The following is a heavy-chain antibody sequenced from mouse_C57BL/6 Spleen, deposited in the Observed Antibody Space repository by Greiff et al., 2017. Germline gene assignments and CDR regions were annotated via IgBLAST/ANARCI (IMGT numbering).Heavy chain of an antibody. J-gene: IGHJ2*01. Sequence: VQLQQPGAELVKPGASVKLSCKASGYTFTSYWMHWVKQRPGQGLEWIGMIHPNSGSTNYNEKFKSKATLTVDKSSSTAYMQLSSLTSEDSAVYYCARWGYYGNRDDWGQGTTLTVSS. CDR3: ARWGYYGNRDD. CDR2: IHPNSGST. V-gene: IGHV1-64*01. CDR1: GYTFTSYW. D-gene: IGHD2-1*01.